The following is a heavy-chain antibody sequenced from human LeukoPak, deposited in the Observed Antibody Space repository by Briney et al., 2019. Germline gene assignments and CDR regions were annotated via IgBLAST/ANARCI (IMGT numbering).Heavy chain of an antibody. CDR1: GFTFSSYA. D-gene: IGHD3-22*01. Sequence: GGSLRLSCAASGFTFSSYAMSWVRQAPGKGLEWVSAISGSGGSTYYAGSVKGRFTISRDNSKNTLYLQMNGLRAEDTAVYYCAKDAAYYYDSSGYPFDYWGQGTLVTVSS. V-gene: IGHV3-23*01. CDR3: AKDAAYYYDSSGYPFDY. CDR2: ISGSGGST. J-gene: IGHJ4*02.